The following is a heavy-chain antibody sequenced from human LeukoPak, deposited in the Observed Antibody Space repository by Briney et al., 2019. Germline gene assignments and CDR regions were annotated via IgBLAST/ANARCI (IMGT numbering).Heavy chain of an antibody. J-gene: IGHJ4*02. V-gene: IGHV3-74*01. CDR1: GFSFSGHW. D-gene: IGHD5-12*01. Sequence: GGSLRLSCTASGFSFSGHWMHWARQLPGKGLVWVSRISPTGSTTSYADSVKGRFTISRDNSKNTLCLQMNSLRAEDTAVYYCAKDSEIVRIDYWGQGTLVTVSS. CDR3: AKDSEIVRIDY. CDR2: ISPTGSTT.